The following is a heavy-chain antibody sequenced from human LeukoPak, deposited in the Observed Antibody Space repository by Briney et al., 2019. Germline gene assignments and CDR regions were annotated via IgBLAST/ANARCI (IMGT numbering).Heavy chain of an antibody. J-gene: IGHJ4*02. CDR2: IYSGGST. CDR1: GFTVTSNH. V-gene: IGHV3-53*01. CDR3: ARLISIYYGSGSYSRYFDY. Sequence: GGSLRLSCAASGFTVTSNHMSWVRRAPGEGLEWVSLIYSGGSTYYADSVKGRFTISRDNSKNTLYLQMNSLRAEDTAVYYCARLISIYYGSGSYSRYFDYWGQGTLVTVSS. D-gene: IGHD3-10*01.